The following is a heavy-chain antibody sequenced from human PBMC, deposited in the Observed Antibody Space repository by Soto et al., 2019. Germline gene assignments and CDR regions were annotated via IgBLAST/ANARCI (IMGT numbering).Heavy chain of an antibody. CDR2: IYPGDSDT. D-gene: IGHD6-19*01. J-gene: IGHJ6*02. Sequence: GESLKISCKGSGYSFTSYWIGWVRQMPGKGLEWMGIIYPGDSDTRYSPSFQGQVTISADKSISTAYLQWSSLKASDTAMYYCARHTLSGWYRPYYYGMHVWGQGTTVTVSS. V-gene: IGHV5-51*01. CDR1: GYSFTSYW. CDR3: ARHTLSGWYRPYYYGMHV.